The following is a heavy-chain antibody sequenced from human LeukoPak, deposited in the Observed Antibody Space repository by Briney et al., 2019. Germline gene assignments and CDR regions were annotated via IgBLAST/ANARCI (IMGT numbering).Heavy chain of an antibody. Sequence: ASVKVSCKASGYSFTSHYMHWVRQAPGQGLEWMGLINPRGTATRYAESFQGRPTLTRDLSTSTDYMELSSLRSDDTAVYFCARDTSEGDYAWWFDPWGQGTLVTVAS. CDR2: INPRGTAT. CDR1: GYSFTSHY. D-gene: IGHD3-16*01. CDR3: ARDTSEGDYAWWFDP. J-gene: IGHJ5*02. V-gene: IGHV1-46*01.